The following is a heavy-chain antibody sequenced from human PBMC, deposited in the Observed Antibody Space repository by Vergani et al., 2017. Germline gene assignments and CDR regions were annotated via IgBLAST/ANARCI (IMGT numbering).Heavy chain of an antibody. V-gene: IGHV4-59*01. CDR3: SGGPSILWWSHAYFDY. CDR2: IYYSGST. D-gene: IGHD2-21*01. CDR1: GGSISSYY. J-gene: IGHJ4*02. Sequence: QVQLQESGPGLVKPSETLSLTCTVSGGSISSYYWSWIRQPPGKGLEWIGYIYYSGSTNYNPSLKSRVTISVDTSKNQLSLKLSSVTAADAAVYYWSGGPSILWWSHAYFDYWGQGTLVTVSS.